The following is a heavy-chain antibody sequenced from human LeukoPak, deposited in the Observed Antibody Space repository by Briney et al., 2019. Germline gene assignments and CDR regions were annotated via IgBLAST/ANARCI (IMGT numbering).Heavy chain of an antibody. D-gene: IGHD3-3*01. CDR2: ISWNSGSI. J-gene: IGHJ4*02. CDR3: AKGRGITIFGVVIH. V-gene: IGHV3-9*03. Sequence: GRSLRLSCAASGFTFDDYAMHWVRQAPGKGLEWGSGISWNSGSIGYADSVKGRFTISRDNAKNSLYLQMNSLRAEDMALYYCAKGRGITIFGVVIHWGQGTLVTVSS. CDR1: GFTFDDYA.